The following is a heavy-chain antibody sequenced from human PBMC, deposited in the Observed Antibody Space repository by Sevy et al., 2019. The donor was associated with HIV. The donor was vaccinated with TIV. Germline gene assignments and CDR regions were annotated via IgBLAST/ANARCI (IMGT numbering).Heavy chain of an antibody. CDR2: ISSSSSYI. D-gene: IGHD1-26*01. CDR1: GFTFSSYS. CDR3: ARDRSGSYSTPFDY. Sequence: GGSLRLSCAASGFTFSSYSMNWVRQAPGKGLEWVSSISSSSSYIYYADSVKGRFTISRDNPKNSLYLQMNSLRAEDTAVYYCARDRSGSYSTPFDYWGQGTLVTVSS. V-gene: IGHV3-21*01. J-gene: IGHJ4*02.